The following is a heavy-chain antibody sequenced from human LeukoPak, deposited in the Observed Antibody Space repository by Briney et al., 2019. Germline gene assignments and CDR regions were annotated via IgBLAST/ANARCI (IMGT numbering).Heavy chain of an antibody. Sequence: GGSLRLSCAASGFTFSSYAMSWVRQAPGKGLQWVSGISGSGGNTYYADSVKGRFTISRDNPKNTLYLLMNSLSAEDTALYYCAKEQTSSGYFDYWGQGTLVTVSS. CDR3: AKEQTSSGYFDY. CDR1: GFTFSSYA. CDR2: ISGSGGNT. V-gene: IGHV3-23*01. J-gene: IGHJ4*02. D-gene: IGHD3-10*01.